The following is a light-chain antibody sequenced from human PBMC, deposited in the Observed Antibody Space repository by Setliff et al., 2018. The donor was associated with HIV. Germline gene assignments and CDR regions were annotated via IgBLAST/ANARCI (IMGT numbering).Light chain of an antibody. CDR2: KDS. J-gene: IGLJ1*01. V-gene: IGLV3-27*01. CDR1: VLAKKY. Sequence: SYELTQPSSVSVFPGQTARITCSGDVLAKKYARWFQQKPGQAPVLVIYKDSERPSGIPERFSGSSSGTTVTLTISGAQVEDEADYYCYSAADNVFGTGTKATVL. CDR3: YSAADNV.